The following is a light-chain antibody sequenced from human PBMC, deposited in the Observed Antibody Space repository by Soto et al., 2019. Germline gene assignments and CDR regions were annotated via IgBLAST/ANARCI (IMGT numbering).Light chain of an antibody. CDR3: SSYTSSSSYV. V-gene: IGLV2-14*03. CDR2: DVS. CDR1: SSDVGGYNY. J-gene: IGLJ1*01. Sequence: QSALTQPASVSGSPGQSITISCTGTSSDVGGYNYVSWYQHHPGKAPKLMIYDVSDRPSGVSNRFSGSKSGNTASLTISGLQAEDEAEYYCSSYTSSSSYVFGTGTKVNVL.